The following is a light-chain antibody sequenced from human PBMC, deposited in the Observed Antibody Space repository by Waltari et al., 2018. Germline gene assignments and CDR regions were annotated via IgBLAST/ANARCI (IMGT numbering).Light chain of an antibody. J-gene: IGKJ3*01. CDR1: QGISSY. Sequence: IQMSQSPSSLSASVGDRVTITCRASQGISSYLNWYQQRPGKAPKLLIYYANSLASGVPSRFSGSGSGTEFTLTISSLQPEDFATYYCQQGNSYPFTFGPGTKLDIK. V-gene: IGKV1-13*02. CDR2: YAN. CDR3: QQGNSYPFT.